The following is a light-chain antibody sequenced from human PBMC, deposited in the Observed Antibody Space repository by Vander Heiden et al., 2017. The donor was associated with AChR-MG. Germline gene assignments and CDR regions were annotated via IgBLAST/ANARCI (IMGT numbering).Light chain of an antibody. V-gene: IGLV1-44*01. Sequence: QSVLTQPPSASGTPGQRITSSCAGSSSNIGSNTVNWYQQLPGAAPKLLSYSNNQRPSGVPDRFAGSKSGTSASLAISGLQSEDEADYDGAAWDDSLNGVVFGGGTKLTVL. CDR3: AAWDDSLNGVV. J-gene: IGLJ2*01. CDR1: SSNIGSNT. CDR2: SNN.